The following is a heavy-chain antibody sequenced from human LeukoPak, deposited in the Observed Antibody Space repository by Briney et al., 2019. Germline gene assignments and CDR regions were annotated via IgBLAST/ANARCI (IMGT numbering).Heavy chain of an antibody. CDR2: ISSSSSYI. CDR3: ARDMAAGDAFDI. CDR1: GFTFSSYS. V-gene: IGHV3-21*01. Sequence: GGSLSLSCAASGFTFSSYSMNWVRQAPGKGLEWVSSISSSSSYIYYADSVKGRFTISRDNAKNSLYLQMNSLRAEDTAVYYCARDMAAGDAFDIWGQGTMVTVSS. D-gene: IGHD6-13*01. J-gene: IGHJ3*02.